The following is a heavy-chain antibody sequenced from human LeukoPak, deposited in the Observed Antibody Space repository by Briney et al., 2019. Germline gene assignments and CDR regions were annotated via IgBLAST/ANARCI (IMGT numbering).Heavy chain of an antibody. V-gene: IGHV1-2*02. Sequence: ASVKVSCKASGYTFTGYYMHWVRQAPGQGLEWMGWINSNSGGTNYAQKFQGRVTMTRDTSISTAYMELSRLRSDDTAVYYCARVGRVVPAAIRSWFDPWGQGTLVTVSS. D-gene: IGHD2-2*02. CDR1: GYTFTGYY. CDR2: INSNSGGT. J-gene: IGHJ5*02. CDR3: ARVGRVVPAAIRSWFDP.